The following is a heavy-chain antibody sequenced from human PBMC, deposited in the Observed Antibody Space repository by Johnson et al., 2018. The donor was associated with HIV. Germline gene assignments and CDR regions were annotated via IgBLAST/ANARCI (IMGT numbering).Heavy chain of an antibody. CDR2: IGTAGDT. CDR3: ARVTMIVVVMQAFDI. D-gene: IGHD3-22*01. CDR1: GFTFSSYD. J-gene: IGHJ3*02. Sequence: MLLVESGGGLVQPGRSLRLSCAASGFTFSSYDMHWVRQATGKGLEWVSAIGTAGDTYYPGSVKGRFTISRDNSKNTLYLQMNSLRAEDTAVYYCARVTMIVVVMQAFDIWGQGTMVTVSS. V-gene: IGHV3-13*01.